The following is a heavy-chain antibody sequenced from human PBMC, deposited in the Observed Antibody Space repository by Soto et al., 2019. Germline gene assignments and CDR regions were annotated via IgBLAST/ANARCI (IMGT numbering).Heavy chain of an antibody. D-gene: IGHD1-26*01. CDR3: AKDSGSYGKGYFDY. J-gene: IGHJ4*02. CDR2: ISYDGSNK. V-gene: IGHV3-30*18. CDR1: GFTFSSYG. Sequence: QVQLVESGGGVVQPGRSLRLSCAASGFTFSSYGMHWVRQAPGKGLEWGAVISYDGSNKNYADFVKGRFTISRDNSKNPLYLQMNXLXAXDTXXXXCAKDSGSYGKGYFDYWGQGTLVTVSS.